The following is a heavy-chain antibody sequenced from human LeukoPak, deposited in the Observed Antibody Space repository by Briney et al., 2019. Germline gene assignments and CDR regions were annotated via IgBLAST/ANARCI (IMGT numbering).Heavy chain of an antibody. V-gene: IGHV1-2*02. D-gene: IGHD7-27*01. CDR3: ARQRTGDRRGHGY. Sequence: GASVKVSCKASGYTFTGYYMHWVRLAPGQGLEWMGWINPNSGGTNYAQKFQGRVTMTRDTSISTAYMELSRLRSDDTAVYYCARQRTGDRRGHGYWGQGTLATVSS. CDR1: GYTFTGYY. CDR2: INPNSGGT. J-gene: IGHJ4*02.